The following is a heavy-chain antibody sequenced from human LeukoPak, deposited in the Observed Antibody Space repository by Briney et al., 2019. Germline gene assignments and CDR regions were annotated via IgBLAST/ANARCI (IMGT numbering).Heavy chain of an antibody. Sequence: GGSLRLSCAASGFIFSPYWVTWVRQAPGMGLEWVDNMKEDGGEKFYVDSVRGRFTISRANAKNSVYLQMNSLRVEDTGVYYCARVRTEWYIDLWGRGTLVTVST. CDR1: GFIFSPYW. CDR3: ARVRTEWYIDL. V-gene: IGHV3-7*01. J-gene: IGHJ2*01. CDR2: MKEDGGEK. D-gene: IGHD2-8*02.